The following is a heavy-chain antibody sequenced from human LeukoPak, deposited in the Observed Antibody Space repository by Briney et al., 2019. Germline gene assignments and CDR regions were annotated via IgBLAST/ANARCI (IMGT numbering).Heavy chain of an antibody. V-gene: IGHV1-69*04. CDR1: GGTFSSYA. D-gene: IGHD2-2*01. J-gene: IGHJ4*02. CDR3: ARARDGAGYCSSTSCHYYFDY. CDR2: IIPIFGIA. Sequence: ASVTVSFMASGGTFSSYAISWVRQAPGQGLEWMGRIIPIFGIANYAQKFQGRVTITADKSTSTAYMELSSLRSEDTAVYYCARARDGAGYCSSTSCHYYFDYWGQGTLVTVSS.